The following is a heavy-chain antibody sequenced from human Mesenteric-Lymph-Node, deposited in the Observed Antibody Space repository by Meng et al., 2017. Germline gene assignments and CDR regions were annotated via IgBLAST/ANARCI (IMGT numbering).Heavy chain of an antibody. CDR2: INTGNGNT. J-gene: IGHJ3*02. CDR3: ARDLLNGRPDVFDI. V-gene: IGHV1-3*04. CDR1: GYTFTGYV. D-gene: IGHD2-8*01. Sequence: QVELLQDGAEWNNPWASVKVSCKASGYTFTGYVINWVRKATGQRLEWMGWINTGNGNTKYSQKFQGRVTITRNTSASTADMELSSLRSEDTAMYYCARDLLNGRPDVFDIWGQGTMVTVSS.